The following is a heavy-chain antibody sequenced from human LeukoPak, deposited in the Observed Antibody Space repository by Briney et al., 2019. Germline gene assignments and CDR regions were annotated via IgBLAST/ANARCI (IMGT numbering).Heavy chain of an antibody. J-gene: IGHJ5*02. CDR1: GYSFTSYW. D-gene: IGHD6-19*01. Sequence: GGSLKISCKGSGYSFTSYWIGWVRQMPGKGLEWMGIIYPGDSDTRYSPSFQGQVTISADKSISTAYLQWSSLKASDTAMHYCARAGGFRQWLVHNWFDPWGQGTLVTVSS. V-gene: IGHV5-51*01. CDR2: IYPGDSDT. CDR3: ARAGGFRQWLVHNWFDP.